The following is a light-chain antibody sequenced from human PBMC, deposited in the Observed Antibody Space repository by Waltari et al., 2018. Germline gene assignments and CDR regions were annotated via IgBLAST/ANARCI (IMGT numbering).Light chain of an antibody. CDR3: QQYYNWPPFT. CDR2: GAS. CDR1: QSISNH. V-gene: IGKV3-15*01. J-gene: IGKJ3*01. Sequence: EIVMTQSPATLSVSPGERATLSCRASQSISNHLAWYQQNPGQAPRLLIYGASTRATSIPARFSGSGSGTEFTLTISSLQSEDYAVYYYQQYYNWPPFTFGPGTTVHIK.